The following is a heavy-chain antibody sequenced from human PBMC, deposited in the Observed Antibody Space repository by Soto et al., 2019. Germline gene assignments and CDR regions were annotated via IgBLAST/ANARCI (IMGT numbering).Heavy chain of an antibody. D-gene: IGHD3-9*01. V-gene: IGHV3-15*01. Sequence: PGGSLRLSCAASGFTFSNAWMSWVRQAPGKGLEWVGRIKSKTGGGTTDYAAPVKGRFTISRDDSKNTLYLQMNSLKTEDTAVYYCTNVLTYYDIWFDPWGQGTLVTVSS. CDR2: IKSKTGGGTT. CDR3: TNVLTYYDIWFDP. CDR1: GFTFSNAW. J-gene: IGHJ5*02.